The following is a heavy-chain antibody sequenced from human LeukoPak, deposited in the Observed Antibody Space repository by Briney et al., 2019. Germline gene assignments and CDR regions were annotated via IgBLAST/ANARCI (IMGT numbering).Heavy chain of an antibody. CDR2: IYYSGST. J-gene: IGHJ3*02. CDR3: ATETALFLGSHDAFDT. D-gene: IGHD5-18*01. CDR1: GGSISSSSYY. V-gene: IGHV4-39*02. Sequence: PSETLSLTRAVSGGSISSSSYYWGWIRQPPGKGLEWIGSIYYSGSTYYNPSLKSRVTISVDTSKNQFSLKLSSVTAADTAVYYCATETALFLGSHDAFDTWGQRILVTFSS.